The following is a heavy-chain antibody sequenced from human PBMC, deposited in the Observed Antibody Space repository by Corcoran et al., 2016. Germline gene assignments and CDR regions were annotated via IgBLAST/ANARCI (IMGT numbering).Heavy chain of an antibody. J-gene: IGHJ4*02. CDR2: ISAYNGNT. CDR3: ARGVGRTLLQANLDY. D-gene: IGHD2-15*01. CDR1: GYTFTSYG. Sequence: QVQLVQSGAEVKKPGASVKVSCKASGYTFTSYGISWVRQAPGQGLEWMGWISAYNGNTNYAQKLQGRVTMTTDTSTSTAYMELRSLRSADTAVYYCARGVGRTLLQANLDYWGQGTLVTVSS. V-gene: IGHV1-18*01.